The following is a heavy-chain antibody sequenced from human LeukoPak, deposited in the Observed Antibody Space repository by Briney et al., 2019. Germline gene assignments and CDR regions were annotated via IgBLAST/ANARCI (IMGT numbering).Heavy chain of an antibody. Sequence: SETLSLTCAVSGGSISSSNWWSWVRQPPGKGLEWIGEIYHSGSTNYNPSLKSRVTISVDTSKNQFSLKLSSVTAADTAMYYCARHLGSGWSIDYWGQGTLVTVSS. CDR3: ARHLGSGWSIDY. D-gene: IGHD6-19*01. J-gene: IGHJ4*02. V-gene: IGHV4-4*02. CDR2: IYHSGST. CDR1: GGSISSSNW.